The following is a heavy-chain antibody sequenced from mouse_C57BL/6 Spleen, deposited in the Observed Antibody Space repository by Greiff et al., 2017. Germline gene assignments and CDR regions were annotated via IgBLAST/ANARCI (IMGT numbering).Heavy chain of an antibody. V-gene: IGHV3-6*01. D-gene: IGHD1-1*01. CDR2: ISYDGSN. CDR1: GYSITSGYY. J-gene: IGHJ4*01. Sequence: ESGPGLVKPSQSLSLTCSVTGYSITSGYYWNWIRQFPGNKLEWMGYISYDGSNNYNPSLKNRISITRDTSKNQFFLKLNSVTTEDTATYYCARPSSTVVAPYAMDYWGQGTSVTVSS. CDR3: ARPSSTVVAPYAMDY.